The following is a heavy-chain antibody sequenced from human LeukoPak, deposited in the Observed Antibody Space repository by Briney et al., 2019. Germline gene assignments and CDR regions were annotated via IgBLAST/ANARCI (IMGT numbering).Heavy chain of an antibody. D-gene: IGHD2-2*01. V-gene: IGHV3-7*01. Sequence: GGSLRLSCAVSGFSVSSYWMTWVRQAPGKGLEWVANIKQDGSEKNYVDSVKGRFTISRDNAENSLFLQMNSLRVEDTAVYYCAKVPTTYCSSTSCYADYWGQGTLVTVSS. CDR1: GFSVSSYW. J-gene: IGHJ4*02. CDR2: IKQDGSEK. CDR3: AKVPTTYCSSTSCYADY.